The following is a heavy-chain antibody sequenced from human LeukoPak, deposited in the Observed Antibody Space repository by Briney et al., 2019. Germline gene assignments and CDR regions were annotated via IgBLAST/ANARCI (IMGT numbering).Heavy chain of an antibody. Sequence: ASVKVSCKASGYTFTGYYMHWVRQAPGQGLEWMGWINPNSGGTNYAQKFQGRVTMTRDTSISTAYMELSRLRSDDTAVYYCARQPGYCSGGRCFGRRFDPWGQGTLVTVSS. V-gene: IGHV1-2*02. CDR2: INPNSGGT. D-gene: IGHD2-15*01. J-gene: IGHJ5*02. CDR1: GYTFTGYY. CDR3: ARQPGYCSGGRCFGRRFDP.